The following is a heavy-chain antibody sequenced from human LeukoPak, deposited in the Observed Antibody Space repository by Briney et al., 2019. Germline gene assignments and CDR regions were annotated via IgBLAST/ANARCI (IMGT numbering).Heavy chain of an antibody. Sequence: PGGSLRLSCAASGFTFSSYAMSWVRQAPGKGLEWVSAISGSGGSTYYADSVKGRFTISRDNSKNTLYLQMNSLRAEDTAVYYCAKSAEYYYDSSGYYLDYWGQGTLVTVSS. CDR2: ISGSGGST. V-gene: IGHV3-23*01. J-gene: IGHJ4*02. CDR1: GFTFSSYA. CDR3: AKSAEYYYDSSGYYLDY. D-gene: IGHD3-22*01.